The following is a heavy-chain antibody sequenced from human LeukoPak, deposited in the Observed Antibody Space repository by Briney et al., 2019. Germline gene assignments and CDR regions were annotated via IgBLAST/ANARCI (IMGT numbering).Heavy chain of an antibody. D-gene: IGHD1-26*01. CDR3: AKGRGSYYYFDY. V-gene: IGHV3-21*04. Sequence: PGGSLRLSCAASGFTFSSYSMNWVRQAPGKGLEWVSSISSSSSYIYYADSVKGRFTISRDNAKNSLYLQMNSLRAEDTALYYCAKGRGSYYYFDYWGQGTLVTVSS. CDR1: GFTFSSYS. CDR2: ISSSSSYI. J-gene: IGHJ4*02.